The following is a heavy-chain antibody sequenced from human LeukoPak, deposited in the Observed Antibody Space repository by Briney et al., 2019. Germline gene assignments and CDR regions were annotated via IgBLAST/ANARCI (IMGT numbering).Heavy chain of an antibody. D-gene: IGHD3-10*01. V-gene: IGHV3-21*01. J-gene: IGHJ6*03. CDR1: GFTFSSYS. Sequence: GGSLRLSCAASGFTFSSYSMNWVRQAPGKGLEWVSSISSGSSYIYYADSVKGRFTISRDNAKNSLYLQMNSLRAEDTAVYYCARDPSMVRGVIINPYYYYYYMDVWGKGTTVTVSS. CDR2: ISSGSSYI. CDR3: ARDPSMVRGVIINPYYYYYYMDV.